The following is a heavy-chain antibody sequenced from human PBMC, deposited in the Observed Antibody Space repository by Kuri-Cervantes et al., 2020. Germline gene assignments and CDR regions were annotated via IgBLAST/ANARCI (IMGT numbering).Heavy chain of an antibody. CDR3: GKDSYYDFRSGPDY. CDR2: ISSSSTI. D-gene: IGHD3-3*01. J-gene: IGHJ4*02. CDR1: GFTFSDCY. V-gene: IGHV3-69-1*01. Sequence: GESLKISCAASGFTFSDCYMNWVRQAPGKGLEWVSSISSSSTIYYADSVKGRFTISRDNAKSSLYLQMNSLRPEDTALYYCGKDSYYDFRSGPDYWGQGTLVTVSS.